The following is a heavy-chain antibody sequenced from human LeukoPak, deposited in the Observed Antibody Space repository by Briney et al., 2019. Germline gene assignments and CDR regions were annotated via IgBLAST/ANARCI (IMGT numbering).Heavy chain of an antibody. CDR3: ARDGVASGDAFDI. CDR2: IYYSGST. Sequence: SQTLSLTCTVSGGSISSGGYYWSWIRQHPGKGLEWIGYIYYSGSTYYNPSLKSRVTISVDTSKNQFSLKLSSVTAADTAVYYCARDGVASGDAFDIWGQGTMVTVSS. V-gene: IGHV4-31*03. D-gene: IGHD1-26*01. CDR1: GGSISSGGYY. J-gene: IGHJ3*02.